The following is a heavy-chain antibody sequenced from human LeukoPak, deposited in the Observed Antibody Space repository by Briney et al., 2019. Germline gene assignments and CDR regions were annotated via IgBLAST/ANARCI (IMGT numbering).Heavy chain of an antibody. Sequence: PGGSLRLSCAASGFTFSSYSMNWVRQAPGKGLEWISSISSGSTTIYYADSVKGRFTISRDNAKNSLYLQMSSLRAEDTAVYYCATTRGYTYGYSDYWGQGTLVTVSS. V-gene: IGHV3-48*04. CDR1: GFTFSSYS. CDR2: ISSGSTTI. D-gene: IGHD5-18*01. J-gene: IGHJ4*02. CDR3: ATTRGYTYGYSDY.